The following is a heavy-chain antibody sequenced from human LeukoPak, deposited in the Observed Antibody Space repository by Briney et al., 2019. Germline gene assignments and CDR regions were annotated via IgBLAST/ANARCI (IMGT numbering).Heavy chain of an antibody. CDR3: ANRIAARRGVFDAFDI. V-gene: IGHV3-23*01. D-gene: IGHD6-6*01. CDR2: ISGSGGST. Sequence: PGGTLRLSCAASGFTFSSYAMSWVRQAPGKGLEWVSAISGSGGSTYYADSVKGRFTISRDNSKNTLYLQMNSLRAEDTAVYYCANRIAARRGVFDAFDIWGQGTMVTVSS. CDR1: GFTFSSYA. J-gene: IGHJ3*02.